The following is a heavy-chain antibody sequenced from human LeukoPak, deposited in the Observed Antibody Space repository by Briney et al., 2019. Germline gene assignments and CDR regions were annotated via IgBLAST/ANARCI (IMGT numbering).Heavy chain of an antibody. V-gene: IGHV4-59*11. J-gene: IGHJ3*02. CDR3: ARDPTTVTKGLDI. Sequence: SETLSLTCTVSGDSMDSHYWSWIRQPPGKGLEWIGYISYIGSTNYNPSLKSRVTISVDTSKNQFSLKLSSVTAADTAVYYCARDPTTVTKGLDIWGKGTMVTVSS. CDR2: ISYIGST. D-gene: IGHD4-17*01. CDR1: GDSMDSHY.